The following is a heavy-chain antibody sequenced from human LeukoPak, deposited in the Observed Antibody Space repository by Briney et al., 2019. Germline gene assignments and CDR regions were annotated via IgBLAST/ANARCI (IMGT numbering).Heavy chain of an antibody. J-gene: IGHJ4*02. Sequence: GASVKFSCKASGYTFTNFDINWVRQAPGQGLEWMGWMNPVSGNAGSAQKFQGRVTLTRDTSISTAYMELSSLRSDDTAFYYCARAPMGAAALYWGQGTLVTVSS. CDR1: GYTFTNFD. CDR2: MNPVSGNA. CDR3: ARAPMGAAALY. V-gene: IGHV1-8*01. D-gene: IGHD6-13*01.